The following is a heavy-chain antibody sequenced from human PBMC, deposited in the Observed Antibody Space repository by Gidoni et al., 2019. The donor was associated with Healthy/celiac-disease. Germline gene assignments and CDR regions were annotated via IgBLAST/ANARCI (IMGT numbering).Heavy chain of an antibody. Sequence: EVQPVESGGGLVQPGGSMRLSCPASGSTVSSNSMSWVRQAPGKGLEWVSVIYSGGSTYYADSVKGRFTISRDNSKNTLYLQMNSLGAEDTAVYYCAREGGYDSSGYYEYWGQGTLVTVSS. CDR2: IYSGGST. D-gene: IGHD3-22*01. CDR1: GSTVSSNS. CDR3: AREGGYDSSGYYEY. J-gene: IGHJ4*02. V-gene: IGHV3-66*02.